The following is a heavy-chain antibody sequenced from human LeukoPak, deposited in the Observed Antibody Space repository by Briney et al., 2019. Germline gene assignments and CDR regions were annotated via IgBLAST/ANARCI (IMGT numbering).Heavy chain of an antibody. V-gene: IGHV3-23*01. J-gene: IGHJ2*01. Sequence: GGSLRLSCAASGFTFSSYAVGWVRQPPGKGLEWVSVIGVGGTSRYYADSVKDRFTISRDNSKSTLYLQMNRLRVKDTAVYYCAKEAPGHFDLWGRGTLVTVSS. CDR2: IGVGGTSR. CDR1: GFTFSSYA. CDR3: AKEAPGHFDL.